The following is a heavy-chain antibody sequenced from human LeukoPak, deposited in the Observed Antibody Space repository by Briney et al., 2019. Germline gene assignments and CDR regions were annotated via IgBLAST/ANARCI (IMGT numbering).Heavy chain of an antibody. CDR3: ASHDYSYYYYGMDV. J-gene: IGHJ6*02. V-gene: IGHV1-69*02. CDR2: IIPILGIA. D-gene: IGHD4-11*01. Sequence: SVKVSCKASGYTFTGYYMHWVRQAPGQGLEWMGRIIPILGIANYAQKFQGRVTITADKSTSTAYMELSSLRSEDTAVYYCASHDYSYYYYGMDVWGQGTTVTVSS. CDR1: GYTFTGYY.